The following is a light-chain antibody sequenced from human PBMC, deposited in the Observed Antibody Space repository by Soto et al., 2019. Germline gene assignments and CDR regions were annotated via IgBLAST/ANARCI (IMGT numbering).Light chain of an antibody. J-gene: IGLJ2*01. V-gene: IGLV2-14*01. CDR1: SNDIGAYNY. CDR3: NSFASSNSLI. CDR2: EVS. Sequence: QSALTQPASVSGSLGQSITISCTGTSNDIGAYNYVSWYQQHPGKAPKLIIYEVSYRPSGVSNRFSASKSANTASLTISGLQAEDEADYYCNSFASSNSLIFGGGTKLTVL.